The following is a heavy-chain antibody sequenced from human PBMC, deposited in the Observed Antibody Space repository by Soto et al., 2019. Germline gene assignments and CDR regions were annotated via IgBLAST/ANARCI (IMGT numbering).Heavy chain of an antibody. CDR3: ASASGTPPHDAFDI. CDR2: IIPIFGTA. D-gene: IGHD1-26*01. CDR1: GGTFSSYA. J-gene: IGHJ3*02. Sequence: GASVKVSCKASGGTFSSYAISWVRQAPGQGLEWMGGIIPIFGTANYAQKFQGRVTMTADESTSTAYMELSSLRSEDTAVYYCASASGTPPHDAFDIWGQGTMVTVSS. V-gene: IGHV1-69*13.